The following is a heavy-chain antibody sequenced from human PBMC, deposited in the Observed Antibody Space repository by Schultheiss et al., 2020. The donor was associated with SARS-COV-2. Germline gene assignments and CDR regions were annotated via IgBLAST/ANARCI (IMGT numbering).Heavy chain of an antibody. Sequence: GGSLRLSCAASGFTFSSYALTWVRQAPGKGLEWVAVIWYDGSNKYYADSVKGRFTISRDNAKNSLYLQMNSLRAEDTAVYYCARAGIAVAGTIPNYYYYGMDVWGQGTTVTVSS. CDR1: GFTFSSYA. V-gene: IGHV3-33*08. D-gene: IGHD6-19*01. CDR2: IWYDGSNK. CDR3: ARAGIAVAGTIPNYYYYGMDV. J-gene: IGHJ6*02.